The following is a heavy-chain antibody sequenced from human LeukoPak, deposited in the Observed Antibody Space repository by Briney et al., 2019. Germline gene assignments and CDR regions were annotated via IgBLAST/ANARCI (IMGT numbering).Heavy chain of an antibody. CDR3: ARHRPKAITIFGVVTQYYYYGMDV. J-gene: IGHJ6*02. CDR2: INPNSGNT. D-gene: IGHD3-3*01. CDR1: GYTFTSYD. Sequence: ASVKVSCKASGYTFTSYDINWVRQATGQGLEWMGWINPNSGNTGYAQKFQGRVTMTRNTSISTAYMELSSLKSEDTAVYYCARHRPKAITIFGVVTQYYYYGMDVWGQGTTVTVSS. V-gene: IGHV1-8*01.